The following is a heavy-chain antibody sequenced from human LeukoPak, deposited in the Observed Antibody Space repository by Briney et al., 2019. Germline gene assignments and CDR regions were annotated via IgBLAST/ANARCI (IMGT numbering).Heavy chain of an antibody. CDR2: IKQDGSEK. V-gene: IGHV3-7*01. CDR3: WGVPAAITPHGYYYMDV. J-gene: IGHJ6*03. CDR1: GFTFSSYW. Sequence: GGSLRLSCAASGFTFSSYWMSWVRQAPGKGLERVANIKQDGSEKYYVDSVKGRFTISRDNAKNSLYLQMNSLRAEDTAVYYCWGVPAAITPHGYYYMDVWGKGTTVTVSS. D-gene: IGHD2-2*01.